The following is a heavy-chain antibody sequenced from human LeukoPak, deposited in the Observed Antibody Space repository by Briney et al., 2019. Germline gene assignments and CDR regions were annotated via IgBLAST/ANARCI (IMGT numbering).Heavy chain of an antibody. V-gene: IGHV3-53*01. D-gene: IGHD4-17*01. J-gene: IGHJ4*02. CDR3: ARGDYGEGYFEY. Sequence: GGSLRLSCAASGFTFSSNCMSWVRQAPGKGLEWVSVIYSDGSTYYSDSVKGRFTISRDNTKNTLYLQMNSLRAEDTGVYYCARGDYGEGYFEYGGQGTLVTVSS. CDR1: GFTFSSNC. CDR2: IYSDGST.